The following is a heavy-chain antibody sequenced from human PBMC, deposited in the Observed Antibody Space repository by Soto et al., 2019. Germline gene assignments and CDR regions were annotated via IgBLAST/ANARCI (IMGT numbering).Heavy chain of an antibody. CDR1: GYTFTCYD. D-gene: IGHD1-26*01. CDR3: ARDRPLMGATTFYYYSGMDV. J-gene: IGHJ6*02. CDR2: MNPNSGNT. V-gene: IGHV1-8*01. Sequence: GASVKASCKASGYTFTCYDINWVRQTTGQGLEWMGWMNPNSGNTGYAQKFQGRVTITRDTSASTAYMELSSLRSEDTAVYYCARDRPLMGATTFYYYSGMDVWGQATTVTVSS.